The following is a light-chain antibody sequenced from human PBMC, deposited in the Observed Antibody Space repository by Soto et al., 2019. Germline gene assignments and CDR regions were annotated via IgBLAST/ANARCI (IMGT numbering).Light chain of an antibody. V-gene: IGKV3-11*01. CDR2: DAS. CDR1: QSVSSY. J-gene: IGKJ4*01. Sequence: EIVLTQSPATPSLSPGERATLSCRASQSVSSYLAWYQQKPGQAPRLLIYDASNRATGIPARFSGSGSGTDFTLTISSLEPEDFAVYYCQQRSNWAGLTFGGGTKVDIK. CDR3: QQRSNWAGLT.